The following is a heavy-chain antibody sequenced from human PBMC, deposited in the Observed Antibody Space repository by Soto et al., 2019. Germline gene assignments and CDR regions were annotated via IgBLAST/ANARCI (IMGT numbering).Heavy chain of an antibody. CDR3: ARGTSSWSWKFDY. J-gene: IGHJ4*02. Sequence: SETLSVTCIVADGSISGYFLSWIRQPPGKGLEWIGYIHDTDTTNYNPSLKSRVTMSLDTSKNQLSLRLTSVTAADTAVYYCARGTSSWSWKFDYWGREFWSPSPQ. V-gene: IGHV4-59*01. D-gene: IGHD6-13*01. CDR2: IHDTDTT. CDR1: DGSISGYF.